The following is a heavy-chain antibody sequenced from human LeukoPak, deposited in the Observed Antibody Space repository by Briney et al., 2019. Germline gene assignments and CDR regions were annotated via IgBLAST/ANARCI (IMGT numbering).Heavy chain of an antibody. V-gene: IGHV3-23*01. CDR1: GFTFSSYA. Sequence: QTGGSLRLSCAASGFTFSSYAMSWVRQAPGKGLEWVSAISGSGGSTYYADSVKGRFTISRDNSKNTLYLQMNSLRAEDTAVYYCARELRFLEGSWFDPWGQGTLVTVSS. CDR3: ARELRFLEGSWFDP. J-gene: IGHJ5*02. CDR2: ISGSGGST. D-gene: IGHD3-3*01.